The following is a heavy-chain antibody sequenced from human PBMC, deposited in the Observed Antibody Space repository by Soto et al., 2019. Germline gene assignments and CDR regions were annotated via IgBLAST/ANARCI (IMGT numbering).Heavy chain of an antibody. CDR2: INTYNGNT. CDR3: AMVDVYVTPSPQDV. V-gene: IGHV1-18*01. CDR1: GYTFTRYG. D-gene: IGHD3-16*01. Sequence: QVQLVQSGAEVKNPGASVKVSCKASGYTFTRYGIGWARQSAGQGLEWMGWINTYNGNTNYAQNVQGRVTLTTDTSTSTAYMDLRSLRSNDTAIYYCAMVDVYVTPSPQDVWGQGTTVIVSS. J-gene: IGHJ6*02.